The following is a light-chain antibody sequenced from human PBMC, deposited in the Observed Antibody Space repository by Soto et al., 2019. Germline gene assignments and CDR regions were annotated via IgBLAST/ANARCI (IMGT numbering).Light chain of an antibody. CDR3: QHRSNWPLT. J-gene: IGKJ4*01. Sequence: EIVLTQSPATLSLSPGERATLSCRASQSVSSYLAWYQQNPGQPPRLLIYDASNRATGIPARFSGSGSGTDFTLTISSLEPDDFAFYYCQHRSNWPLTFGGGTKVEIK. CDR1: QSVSSY. CDR2: DAS. V-gene: IGKV3-11*01.